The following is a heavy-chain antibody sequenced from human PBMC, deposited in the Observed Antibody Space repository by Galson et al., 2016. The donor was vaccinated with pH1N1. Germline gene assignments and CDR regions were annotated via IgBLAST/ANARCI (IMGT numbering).Heavy chain of an antibody. D-gene: IGHD1-1*01. CDR1: GFIFSSYA. CDR3: AKGGRVGVQGYYYALDV. V-gene: IGHV3-23*01. J-gene: IGHJ6*02. Sequence: SLRLSCAASGFIFSSYAMTWVRQAPGKGLEWVSALSAASTAVYYGNSVKGRFTISRDNSKNTLYLQMNSLRAEDTAVHYCAKGGRVGVQGYYYALDVWGQGTAVTVS. CDR2: LSAASTAV.